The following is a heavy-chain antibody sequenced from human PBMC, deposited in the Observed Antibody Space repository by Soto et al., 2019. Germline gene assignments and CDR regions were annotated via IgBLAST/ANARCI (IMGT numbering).Heavy chain of an antibody. CDR3: ARVHVMVVAGSTFDY. CDR2: IYHGGTT. CDR1: GYSLSSGSY. Sequence: SETLSLTFAVSGYSLSSGSYWGWIRQPPGKGPEWIASIYHGGTTFYNPSLKSRVTLSVDTSKNHYSLKLRCVTAADSAVYYCARVHVMVVAGSTFDYWGPGILVTVSS. J-gene: IGHJ4*01. D-gene: IGHD6-19*01. V-gene: IGHV4-38-2*01.